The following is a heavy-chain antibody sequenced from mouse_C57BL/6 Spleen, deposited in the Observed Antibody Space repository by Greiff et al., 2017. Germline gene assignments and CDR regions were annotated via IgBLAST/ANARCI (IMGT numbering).Heavy chain of an antibody. V-gene: IGHV5-17*01. D-gene: IGHD1-1*01. CDR2: ISSGSSTI. CDR3: ARPGTTVVRFDY. J-gene: IGHJ2*01. Sequence: EVKLVESGGGLVKPGGSLKISCAASGFTFSDYGMHWVRQAPEKGLEWVAYISSGSSTIYYEDTVKGRVTISRDNAKNTLFLHMTSLRSEDTAMYYCARPGTTVVRFDYWGQGTTLTVSS. CDR1: GFTFSDYG.